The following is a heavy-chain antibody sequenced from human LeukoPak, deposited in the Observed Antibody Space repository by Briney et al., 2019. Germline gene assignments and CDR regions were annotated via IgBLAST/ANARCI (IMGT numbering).Heavy chain of an antibody. CDR1: GGSINSDGYS. J-gene: IGHJ5*02. CDR2: IYHSGST. CDR3: ARDQCYYDSSGYRGCWFDP. D-gene: IGHD3-22*01. V-gene: IGHV4-30-2*01. Sequence: SETLSLTCAVSGGSINSDGYSWSWIRQPPGKGLEWIGYIYHSGSTYYNPSLRSRVTISVDRSKNQFSLKLSSVTAADTAVYYCARDQCYYDSSGYRGCWFDPWGQGTLVTVFS.